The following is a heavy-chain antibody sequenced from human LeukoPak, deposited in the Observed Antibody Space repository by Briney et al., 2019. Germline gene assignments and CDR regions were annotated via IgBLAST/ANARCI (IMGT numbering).Heavy chain of an antibody. V-gene: IGHV3-53*05. D-gene: IGHD5-12*01. CDR1: GLTVSSNC. Sequence: GGSLRLSCAASGLTVSSNCMSWVRQAPGKGLEWVSFIYSGGNTYYADSVKGRFTISRDISKNTLFLQMNSLRAEDTAVYYCARSAAAGRIVATFAYWGQGTLVTVSS. J-gene: IGHJ4*02. CDR2: IYSGGNT. CDR3: ARSAAAGRIVATFAY.